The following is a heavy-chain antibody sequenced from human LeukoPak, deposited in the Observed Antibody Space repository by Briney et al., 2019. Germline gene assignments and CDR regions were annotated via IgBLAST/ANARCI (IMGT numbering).Heavy chain of an antibody. CDR3: AREGDLSIEVAGDLDY. V-gene: IGHV1-69*04. D-gene: IGHD6-19*01. Sequence: SVEVSCKASGGTFSTYAISWVRQAPGQGLEWMGRIIPLLGKPNYAQKFQGRVTITADKATTTAYMELNSLTSEDTAVYYCAREGDLSIEVAGDLDYWGQGTLVTVSS. CDR2: IIPLLGKP. CDR1: GGTFSTYA. J-gene: IGHJ4*02.